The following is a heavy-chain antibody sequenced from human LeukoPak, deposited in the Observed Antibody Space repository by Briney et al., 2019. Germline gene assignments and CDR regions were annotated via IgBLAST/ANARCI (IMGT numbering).Heavy chain of an antibody. V-gene: IGHV4-59*01. CDR2: INYSGSS. J-gene: IGHJ2*01. CDR1: GGSISSYF. D-gene: IGHD3-9*01. Sequence: PSETLSLTCTVSGGSISSYFWSWIRQPPGKGLEGIGYINYSGSSDYNPSLKSRVTFSVDTSKNQFSLMLSSVTAADTAVYYCGRRTYYDTLTGYNYWYFDLWGRGTLVTVSS. CDR3: GRRTYYDTLTGYNYWYFDL.